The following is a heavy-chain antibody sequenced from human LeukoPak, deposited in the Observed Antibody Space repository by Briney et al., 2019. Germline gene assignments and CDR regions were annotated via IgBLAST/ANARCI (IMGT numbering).Heavy chain of an antibody. D-gene: IGHD1-26*01. J-gene: IGHJ4*02. CDR3: AKRRGVGTTTLDYFDY. CDR1: GFTFSNYA. Sequence: PGGSLRLSCAASGFTFSNYAMSWVRQAPGKGLEWVSGISGSAGSTYYADSVKGRFTISRDNSKNTLYLQMNSLTDDDTAVYYCAKRRGVGTTTLDYFDYWGQGTLVTVSS. CDR2: ISGSAGST. V-gene: IGHV3-23*01.